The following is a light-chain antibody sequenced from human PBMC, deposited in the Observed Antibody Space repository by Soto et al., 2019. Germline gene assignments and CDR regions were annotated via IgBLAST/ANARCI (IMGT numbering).Light chain of an antibody. V-gene: IGLV2-8*01. J-gene: IGLJ1*01. Sequence: QSALTQPPSASGSPGQSVTISCTGTKTDIGVYDFVSWYQHHPGKAPRLIIYEVVQRPSGVPDRFSGSKSGTTASLTVAGLQDADEADYFCTSYAGSNTYVFGSGTKVTVL. CDR2: EVV. CDR1: KTDIGVYDF. CDR3: TSYAGSNTYV.